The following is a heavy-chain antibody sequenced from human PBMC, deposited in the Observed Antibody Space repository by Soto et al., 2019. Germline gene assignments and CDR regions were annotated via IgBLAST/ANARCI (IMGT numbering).Heavy chain of an antibody. CDR2: ISGSGGSK. J-gene: IGHJ6*02. D-gene: IGHD6-19*01. CDR1: GFTFSSYA. V-gene: IGHV3-23*01. CDR3: AKDIGKSSGWYHYYYGMDV. Sequence: GGSLRLSCAASGFTFSSYAMSWVRQAPGKGLEWVSAISGSGGSKYYADSVKGRFTISRDNSKNTLYLQMNSLRAEDTAVYYCAKDIGKSSGWYHYYYGMDVWGQGTTVTVSS.